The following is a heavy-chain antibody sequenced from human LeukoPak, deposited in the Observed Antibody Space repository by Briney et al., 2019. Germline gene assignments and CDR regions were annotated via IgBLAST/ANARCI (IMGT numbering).Heavy chain of an antibody. CDR2: ISSSGSTR. J-gene: IGHJ6*03. CDR1: VFTFSDYY. CDR3: ARVPPTYSNYMDV. Sequence: GGSLRLSCAASVFTFSDYYMSWIRQAPGKGLEWVSDISSSGSTRYYADSVKGRFTISRDNAKNSLYLQMNSLRAEDTAVYYCARVPPTYSNYMDVWGKGTTVTVSS. D-gene: IGHD4-11*01. V-gene: IGHV3-11*01.